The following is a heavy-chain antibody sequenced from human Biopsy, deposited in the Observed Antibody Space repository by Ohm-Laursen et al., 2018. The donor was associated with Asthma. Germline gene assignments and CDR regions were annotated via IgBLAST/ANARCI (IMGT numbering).Heavy chain of an antibody. CDR2: THHSGYG. CDR3: ARGSSSRLSQWELLVSGGKRAHSYYGMDV. J-gene: IGHJ6*02. D-gene: IGHD1-26*01. CDR1: GGSFSSNH. V-gene: IGHV4-34*01. Sequence: TLSLTCAVYGGSFSSNHWSWIRQTPGKGLEWLGDTHHSGYGHFNPLLSSRLPLTVDTSKNQLSLRLTSVTAADTAVYYCARGSSSRLSQWELLVSGGKRAHSYYGMDVWGQGTTVTVSS.